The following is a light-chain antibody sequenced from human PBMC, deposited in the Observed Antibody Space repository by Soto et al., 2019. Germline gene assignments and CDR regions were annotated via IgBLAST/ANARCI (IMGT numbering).Light chain of an antibody. Sequence: QAVVTQPPSASGTPGQRVPISCSGSSSNIGSTSVYWFQQLPGAAPKLLIHRNNQRPSGVPDRFSGSKSGTSASLAISGLRSEDEADYYCAAWDDSLTGWVFGGGTKVTVL. CDR3: AAWDDSLTGWV. J-gene: IGLJ3*02. V-gene: IGLV1-47*01. CDR1: SSNIGSTS. CDR2: RNN.